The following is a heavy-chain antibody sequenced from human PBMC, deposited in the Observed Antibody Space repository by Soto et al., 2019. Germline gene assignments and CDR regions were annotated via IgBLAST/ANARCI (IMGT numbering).Heavy chain of an antibody. J-gene: IGHJ6*02. CDR3: ASGPQGSSWYYYYYGMDV. CDR2: IYYSGST. CDR1: GGSISSGDYY. Sequence: PSETLSLTCTVSGGSISSGDYYWSWIRQPPGKGLEWIGYIYYSGSTYYNPSLKSRVTISVDTSKNQFSLKLSSVTAADTAVYYCASGPQGSSWYYYYYGMDVWGQGTTVTVSS. D-gene: IGHD6-13*01. V-gene: IGHV4-30-4*01.